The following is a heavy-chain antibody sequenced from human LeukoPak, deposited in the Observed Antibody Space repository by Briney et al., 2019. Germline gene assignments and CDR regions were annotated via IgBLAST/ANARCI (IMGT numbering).Heavy chain of an antibody. CDR1: GGSFSGYY. CDR3: ARGRHIVVVPAATTTNWFDP. J-gene: IGHJ5*02. V-gene: IGHV4-34*01. D-gene: IGHD2-2*01. CDR2: INHSGST. Sequence: SETLSLTCAVYGGSFSGYYWSWIRQPPGKGLEWIGEINHSGSTNYNPSLKSRVTISVDTSKNQFSLKLSSVTAADTAVYYCARGRHIVVVPAATTTNWFDPWGQGTLVTVSS.